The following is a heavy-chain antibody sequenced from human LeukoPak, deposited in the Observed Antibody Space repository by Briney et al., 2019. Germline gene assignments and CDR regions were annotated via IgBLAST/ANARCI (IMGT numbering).Heavy chain of an antibody. V-gene: IGHV4-59*05. CDR2: IYYSENT. CDR3: ATTSGRYSVAFFDY. J-gene: IGHJ4*02. Sequence: SETLSLTCTVSGGSISSYYWTWIRQPPGKGLEWIGSIYYSENTYYNPSLKSRVTISVDTSKNQFSLKLSSVTAADTAVYYCATTSGRYSVAFFDYWGQGTLVTVSS. CDR1: GGSISSYY. D-gene: IGHD3-9*01.